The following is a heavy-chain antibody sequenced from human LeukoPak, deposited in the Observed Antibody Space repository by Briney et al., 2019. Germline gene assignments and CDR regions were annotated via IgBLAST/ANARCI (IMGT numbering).Heavy chain of an antibody. V-gene: IGHV3-23*01. Sequence: GGSLRLSCAASGFTFSSYAMSWVRQAPGKGLEWVSAISGSGGSTYYADFVKGRFTISRDNSKNTLYLQMNSLKTEDTAVYYCTTGLGKTDIDYWGQGTLVTVSS. CDR3: TTGLGKTDIDY. CDR1: GFTFSSYA. D-gene: IGHD1-14*01. J-gene: IGHJ4*02. CDR2: ISGSGGST.